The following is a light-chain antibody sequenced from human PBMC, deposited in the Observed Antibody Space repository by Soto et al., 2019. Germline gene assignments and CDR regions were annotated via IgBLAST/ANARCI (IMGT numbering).Light chain of an antibody. Sequence: EMVVTQSPATLSVSTGERATLSCRASQDVSSSLAWYQQKPGQAPSLLISGASTRATGTPARFSGRASGTDSPLTSSLLEAEDFAQYYWQQYVSLPVTFGQGTRLEIK. CDR2: GAS. V-gene: IGKV3-15*01. J-gene: IGKJ5*01. CDR3: QQYVSLPVT. CDR1: QDVSSS.